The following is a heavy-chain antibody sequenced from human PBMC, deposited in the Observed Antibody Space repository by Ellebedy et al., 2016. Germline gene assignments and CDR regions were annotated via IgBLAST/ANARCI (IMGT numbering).Heavy chain of an antibody. CDR1: GFIFSSYW. D-gene: IGHD2/OR15-2a*01. CDR3: ARDQHFAFDL. J-gene: IGHJ2*01. Sequence: GGSLRLSCATSGFIFSSYWMSWVRQAPGKGLEWVANIKQDGSEKYYVDSVKGRFTISRDNAKNSLSLLMNSLRDDDTAVYSCARDQHFAFDLWGRGTLVTVSS. V-gene: IGHV3-7*01. CDR2: IKQDGSEK.